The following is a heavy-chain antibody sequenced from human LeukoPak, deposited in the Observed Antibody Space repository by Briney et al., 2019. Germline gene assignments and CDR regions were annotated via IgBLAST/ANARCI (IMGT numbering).Heavy chain of an antibody. CDR2: ITSGGSTI. V-gene: IGHV3-48*03. CDR1: GFTFSSYE. D-gene: IGHD1-1*01. CDR3: ARDPRTVRI. Sequence: PGGSLRLSCAASGFTFSSYEMNWVRQDPGKGQEWVSYITSGGSTIYYADFVKGRFTISRDNARNSLYLQMNSLRVEDTAVYYCARDPRTVRIWGQGTLVTVSS. J-gene: IGHJ4*02.